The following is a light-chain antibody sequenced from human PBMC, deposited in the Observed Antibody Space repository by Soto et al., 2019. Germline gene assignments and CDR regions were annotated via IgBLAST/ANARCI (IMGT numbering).Light chain of an antibody. J-gene: IGKJ3*01. CDR2: GAS. Sequence: EIVLTQSPGTLSLSPGERATLSCRASQSIASSYLGWYQQKPGQAPRLLIYGASSRATGIPDRFSGSGSGTYFTLSISTLEPEDFAVYYCQHYGTSPFTFGPGTKVEIK. CDR3: QHYGTSPFT. CDR1: QSIASSY. V-gene: IGKV3-20*01.